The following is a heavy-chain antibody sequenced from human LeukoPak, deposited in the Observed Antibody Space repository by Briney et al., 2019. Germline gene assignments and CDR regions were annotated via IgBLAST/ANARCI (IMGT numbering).Heavy chain of an antibody. V-gene: IGHV3-48*04. D-gene: IGHD3-16*01. Sequence: GGSLRLSCAASGFTFSSYSMNWVRQAPGKGLEWVSYISSSSSTIYYADSVKGRFTISRDNAKNSLYLQMNGLRAEDTAVYYCASPYGYWGQGTLVTVSS. J-gene: IGHJ4*02. CDR2: ISSSSSTI. CDR3: ASPYGY. CDR1: GFTFSSYS.